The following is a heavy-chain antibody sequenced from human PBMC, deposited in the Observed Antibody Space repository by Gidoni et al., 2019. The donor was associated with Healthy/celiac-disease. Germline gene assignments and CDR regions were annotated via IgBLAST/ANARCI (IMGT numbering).Heavy chain of an antibody. CDR2: ISAYNGNT. V-gene: IGHV1-18*01. CDR1: GYTFTCYG. D-gene: IGHD3-22*01. Sequence: QVQLVQSGAEVKKPGASVKVSCTASGYTFTCYGISWVRQAPGQGLEWMGWISAYNGNTNYAQKLQGRVTMTTDTSTSTADMELRSLRSDDTAVYYCARGGLYDSSGYYRVWFDPWGQGTLVTVSS. CDR3: ARGGLYDSSGYYRVWFDP. J-gene: IGHJ5*02.